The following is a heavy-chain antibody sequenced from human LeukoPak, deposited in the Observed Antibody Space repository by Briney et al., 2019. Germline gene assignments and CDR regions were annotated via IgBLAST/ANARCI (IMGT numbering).Heavy chain of an antibody. V-gene: IGHV1-2*04. CDR1: GYTFTGYY. CDR2: INPNSGGT. J-gene: IGHJ6*02. CDR3: ARHNYNYAMDV. Sequence: SVKVSCKASGYTFTGYYMHWVRQAPGQGLEWMGWINPNSGGTFYAQKFQGWVTMTRDTSISTAYMELSRLTSDDTAVYYCARHNYNYAMDVWGQGTTVTVSS. D-gene: IGHD2-21*01.